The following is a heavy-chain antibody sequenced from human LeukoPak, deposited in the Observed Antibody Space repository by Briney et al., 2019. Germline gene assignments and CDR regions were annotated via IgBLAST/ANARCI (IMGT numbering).Heavy chain of an antibody. CDR1: GYTFTSYD. CDR3: ARATYDYVWGSYRKGFDY. V-gene: IGHV1-18*01. D-gene: IGHD3-16*02. CDR2: INAYNGNT. Sequence: ASVKVSCKASGYTFTSYDFSWVRQAPGQGLEWMGWINAYNGNTSYAQKLQGRVTMTTDTSTSTAYMELSSLRSEDTAVYYCARATYDYVWGSYRKGFDYWGQGTLVTVSS. J-gene: IGHJ4*02.